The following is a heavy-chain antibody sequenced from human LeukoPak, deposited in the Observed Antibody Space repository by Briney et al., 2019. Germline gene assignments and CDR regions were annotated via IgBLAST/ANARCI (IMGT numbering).Heavy chain of an antibody. V-gene: IGHV1-2*02. J-gene: IGHJ4*02. D-gene: IGHD3-16*02. CDR2: INPNSGGT. CDR1: GYTFTGYY. Sequence: ASVKVSCKASGYTFTGYYMHWVRQAPGQGLEWMGWINPNSGGTNYAQKFQGRVTMTRDTSISTAYMELSRLRSDDTAVYYCARDTPDFYYDYVRGSYRFDYWGQGTLVTVSS. CDR3: ARDTPDFYYDYVRGSYRFDY.